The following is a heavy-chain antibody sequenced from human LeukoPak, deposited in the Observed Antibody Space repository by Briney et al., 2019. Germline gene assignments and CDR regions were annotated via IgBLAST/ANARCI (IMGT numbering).Heavy chain of an antibody. CDR3: ARFSRWDSSSWYVEY. Sequence: PSETLSPTCTVSGGSISSYYWSWIRQPPGKGLEWIGYIYYSGSTNYNPSLKSRVTISVDTSKNQFSLKLSSVTAADTAVYYCARFSRWDSSSWYVEYWGQGTLVTVSS. CDR1: GGSISSYY. V-gene: IGHV4-59*01. D-gene: IGHD6-13*01. J-gene: IGHJ4*02. CDR2: IYYSGST.